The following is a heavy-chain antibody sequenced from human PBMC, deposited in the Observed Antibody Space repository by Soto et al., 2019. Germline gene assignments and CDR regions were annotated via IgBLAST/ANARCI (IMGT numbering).Heavy chain of an antibody. CDR3: ARLSRGAAAGFDY. V-gene: IGHV4-59*08. Sequence: SETLSLTCTVSGGSINSYYWSWIRQPPGKGLEWIGYIFYSGSTNYNPSLKSRVTISLDTSKNQFSLNLSSVTAADTAVYYCARLSRGAAAGFDYWGQGTQVTVSS. D-gene: IGHD6-13*01. J-gene: IGHJ4*02. CDR1: GGSINSYY. CDR2: IFYSGST.